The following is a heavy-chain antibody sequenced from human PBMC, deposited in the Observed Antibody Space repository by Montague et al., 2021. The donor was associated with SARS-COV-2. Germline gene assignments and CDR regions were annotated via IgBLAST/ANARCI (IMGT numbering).Heavy chain of an antibody. D-gene: IGHD6-13*01. Sequence: SATLSLTCTVSGDSISSTYYWSWIRQPAGKGLEWIGRIYISGSTNYNPSLKSRVTMSIDTSKNQFSLKLNSLTAADTAVYYCARGQQLDFDYWGQGTLVTVSS. CDR1: GDSISSTYY. V-gene: IGHV4-4*07. CDR2: IYISGST. CDR3: ARGQQLDFDY. J-gene: IGHJ4*02.